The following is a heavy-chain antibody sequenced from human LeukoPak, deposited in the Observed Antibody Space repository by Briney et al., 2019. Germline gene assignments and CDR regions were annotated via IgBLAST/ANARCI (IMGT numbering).Heavy chain of an antibody. D-gene: IGHD3-22*01. CDR2: IYYSGST. CDR1: GGSISSSSYY. J-gene: IGHJ3*02. V-gene: IGHV4-39*07. CDR3: ARPYYYDSSGYYYVYAFDI. Sequence: RPSETLSLTCTVSGGSISSSSYYWGWIRQPPGKGLEWIGSIYYSGSTYYNPSLKSRVTISVDTSKNQFSLKLSSVTAADTAVYYCARPYYYDSSGYYYVYAFDIWGQGTMVTVSS.